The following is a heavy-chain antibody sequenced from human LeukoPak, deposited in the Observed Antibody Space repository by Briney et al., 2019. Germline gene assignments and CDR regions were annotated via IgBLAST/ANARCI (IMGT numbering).Heavy chain of an antibody. Sequence: SETLSLTCAVYGGSFSGYYWSWIRQPPGKGLEWIGEINHSGSTNYSPSLKSRVTISVDTSKNQFSLKLSSVTAADTAVYYCARDSGSFNRQVDYWGQGTLVTVSS. CDR1: GGSFSGYY. J-gene: IGHJ4*02. V-gene: IGHV4-34*01. D-gene: IGHD1-26*01. CDR3: ARDSGSFNRQVDY. CDR2: INHSGST.